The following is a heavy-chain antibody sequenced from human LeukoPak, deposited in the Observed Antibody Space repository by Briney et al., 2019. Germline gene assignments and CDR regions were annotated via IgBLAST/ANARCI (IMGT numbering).Heavy chain of an antibody. D-gene: IGHD3-16*02. CDR3: AKEGSAFGGVIADY. CDR2: ISYDGSNK. Sequence: GGSLRLSCAASGFTFSSYGMHWVRQAPGKGLEWVAVISYDGSNKYYADSVKGRFTISRDNSKNTLYLQMNSLRAEDTAVYYCAKEGSAFGGVIADYWGQGTLVTVSS. CDR1: GFTFSSYG. J-gene: IGHJ4*02. V-gene: IGHV3-30*18.